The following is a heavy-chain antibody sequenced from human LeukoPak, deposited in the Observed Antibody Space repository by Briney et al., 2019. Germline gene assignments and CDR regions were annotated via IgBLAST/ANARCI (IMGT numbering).Heavy chain of an antibody. CDR2: IYYSGST. Sequence: SETLSLTCTVSGGSISSYYWSWIRQPPGKGLEWIGYIYYSGSTNYNPSLKSRVTISVDTSKNQFSLKLSSVTAADTAAYYCARYSNYDTSYYYYYMDVWGKGTTVTVSS. CDR1: GGSISSYY. CDR3: ARYSNYDTSYYYYYMDV. D-gene: IGHD4-11*01. V-gene: IGHV4-59*01. J-gene: IGHJ6*03.